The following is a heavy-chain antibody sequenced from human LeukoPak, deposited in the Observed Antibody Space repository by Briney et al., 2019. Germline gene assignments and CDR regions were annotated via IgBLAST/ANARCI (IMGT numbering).Heavy chain of an antibody. J-gene: IGHJ4*02. Sequence: PGGSLRLSCAASGFTFDDYGMSWVRQAPGKGLEWVSGIIGGAGSTYYADSVKGRLTISRDNSKNTLYLQMNSLRAEDTAVYYCAKAEVYRAFDYWGQGTLVTVSS. D-gene: IGHD2-8*01. CDR1: GFTFDDYG. CDR3: AKAEVYRAFDY. V-gene: IGHV3-23*01. CDR2: IIGGAGST.